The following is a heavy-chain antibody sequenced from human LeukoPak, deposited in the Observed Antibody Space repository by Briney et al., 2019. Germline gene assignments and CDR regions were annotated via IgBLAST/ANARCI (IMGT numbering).Heavy chain of an antibody. CDR1: GFPLSDYY. J-gene: IGHJ4*02. Sequence: PGGSQRLSCGAPGFPLSDYYISWIREAPGGGVEWGSYISSSGSTIYYADSVKGRFTISRDNAKNSLYLQMNSLRAEDTAVYYCARAHPIVAPDTFDYWGQGTLVTVSS. CDR2: ISSSGSTI. D-gene: IGHD5-12*01. V-gene: IGHV3-11*01. CDR3: ARAHPIVAPDTFDY.